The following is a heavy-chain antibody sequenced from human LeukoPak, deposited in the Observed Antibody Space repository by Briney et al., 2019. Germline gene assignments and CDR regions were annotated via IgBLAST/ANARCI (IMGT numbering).Heavy chain of an antibody. J-gene: IGHJ3*02. CDR3: AKDLYYDFWSGDAFGI. CDR1: GFTFSSYA. V-gene: IGHV3-23*01. CDR2: ISGSGGST. Sequence: GGSLRLSCAASGFTFSSYAMSWVRQAPGKGLEWVSAISGSGGSTYYADSVKGRFTISRDNSKNTLYLQMNSLRAEDTAVYYCAKDLYYDFWSGDAFGIWGQGTRVTVSS. D-gene: IGHD3-3*01.